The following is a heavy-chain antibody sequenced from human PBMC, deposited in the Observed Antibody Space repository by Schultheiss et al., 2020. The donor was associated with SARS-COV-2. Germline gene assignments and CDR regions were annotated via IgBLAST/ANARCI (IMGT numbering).Heavy chain of an antibody. V-gene: IGHV4-59*01. CDR3: ARVLQRGSGSYYSNLYYYYGMDV. CDR2: IYYSGST. D-gene: IGHD3-10*01. CDR1: GGSISSYY. Sequence: SQTLSLTCTVSGGSISSYYWSWIRQPPGKGLEWIGYIYYSGSTNYNPSLKSRVTISVDTSKNQFSLKLSSVTAADTAVYYCARVLQRGSGSYYSNLYYYYGMDVWGQGTTVTVSS. J-gene: IGHJ6*02.